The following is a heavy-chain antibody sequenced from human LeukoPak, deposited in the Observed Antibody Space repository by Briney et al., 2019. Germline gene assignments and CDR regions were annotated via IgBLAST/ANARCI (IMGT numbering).Heavy chain of an antibody. D-gene: IGHD3-10*01. J-gene: IGHJ3*02. CDR2: ISWNSGSI. V-gene: IGHV3-9*01. CDR3: AKDLGFGAFDAFDI. Sequence: PGGSLRLSCAASGFTFDDYAMHWVRQAPGKGLEWVSGISWNSGSIGYADSVKGRFTISRDNAQSCLYLQMTRLRAEDTALYYCAKDLGFGAFDAFDIWGQGTMVTVHS. CDR1: GFTFDDYA.